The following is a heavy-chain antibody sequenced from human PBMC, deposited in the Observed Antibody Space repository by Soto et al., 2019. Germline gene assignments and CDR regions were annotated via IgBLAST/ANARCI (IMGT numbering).Heavy chain of an antibody. J-gene: IGHJ4*02. CDR1: GGSISSYY. D-gene: IGHD3-9*01. V-gene: IGHV4-59*01. Sequence: SETLSLTCTVSGGSISSYYWSWIRQPPGKGLEWIGYIYYSGSTNYNPSLKSRVTISVDTSKNQFSLKLSSVTAADTAVYYCARVVTISQGWELDYWGQGTLVTVSS. CDR3: ARVVTISQGWELDY. CDR2: IYYSGST.